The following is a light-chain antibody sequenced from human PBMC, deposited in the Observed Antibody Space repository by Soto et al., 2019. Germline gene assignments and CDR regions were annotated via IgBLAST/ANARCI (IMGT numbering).Light chain of an antibody. J-gene: IGLJ2*01. V-gene: IGLV8-61*01. CDR1: SGSVSTSYY. Sequence: QAVVTQEPSFSVSPGGTVTLTCGLSSGSVSTSYYPSWYQQTPGQAPRTLIYSTNTRSSGVPDRFSGSILGNKAALPITGAQADDESDYYCVLYMGSDVVFGGGTKLTVL. CDR2: STN. CDR3: VLYMGSDVV.